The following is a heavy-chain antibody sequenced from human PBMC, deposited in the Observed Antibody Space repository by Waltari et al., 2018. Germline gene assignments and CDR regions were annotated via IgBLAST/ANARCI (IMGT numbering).Heavy chain of an antibody. V-gene: IGHV1-3*03. D-gene: IGHD6-13*01. CDR2: INAGNGNT. Sequence: QVQLVQSGAEVKKPGASVKVSCKASGYTFTSYAMHWVRQAPGPRLEWMGWINAGNGNTKYSQEFQGRVTITRNTSISTAYMELSSLRSEDTAVYYCARMPARYSSSWYCPAFDIWGQGTMVTVSS. CDR3: ARMPARYSSSWYCPAFDI. J-gene: IGHJ3*02. CDR1: GYTFTSYA.